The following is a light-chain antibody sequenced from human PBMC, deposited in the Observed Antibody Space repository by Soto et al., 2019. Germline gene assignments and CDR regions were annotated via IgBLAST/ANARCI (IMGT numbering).Light chain of an antibody. CDR3: SSYTSSSTLV. V-gene: IGLV2-14*01. J-gene: IGLJ2*01. Sequence: QSALTQPASVSGSPGQSITISCTGTSSDVGGYNYVSWYQQHPGKAPKLMIYDVSNRPSGGSNRFSGSKYGNTASLTISGLQAEDEADYYCSSYTSSSTLVFGGGTKLTVL. CDR2: DVS. CDR1: SSDVGGYNY.